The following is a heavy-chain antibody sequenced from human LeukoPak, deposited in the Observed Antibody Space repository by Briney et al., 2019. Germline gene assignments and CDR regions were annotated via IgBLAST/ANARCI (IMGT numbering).Heavy chain of an antibody. D-gene: IGHD3-9*01. CDR1: GFTFSTYT. J-gene: IGHJ6*03. V-gene: IGHV3-30*04. CDR3: AREGHYDILTGYSPVVYYYYCMDF. CDR2: MSYDGNDK. Sequence: HSGGSLTLSCAASGFTFSTYTIHWVRQAPGKGLVGVAVMSYDGNDKHYAASVKGRFPISRDNSKHTLYLQMNSLTAEDTAVYFCAREGHYDILTGYSPVVYYYYCMDFWGKGTTVTVSS.